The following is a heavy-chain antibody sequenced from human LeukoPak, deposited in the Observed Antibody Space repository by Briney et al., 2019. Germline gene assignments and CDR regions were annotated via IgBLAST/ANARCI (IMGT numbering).Heavy chain of an antibody. CDR2: IGNMHWGGDGVV. Sequence: SETLSLTCSVSGFSISSGHFWAWIRQTPEKGLEWIGSIGNMHWGGDGVVYYNPSLNSLASLSVETSKNQFSLRLTSVTATDTAIYYCARRWDRIRLDEYFDHWGQGMLVTVSS. J-gene: IGHJ4*02. CDR3: ARRWDRIRLDEYFDH. V-gene: IGHV4-38-2*01. D-gene: IGHD1-26*01. CDR1: GFSISSGHF.